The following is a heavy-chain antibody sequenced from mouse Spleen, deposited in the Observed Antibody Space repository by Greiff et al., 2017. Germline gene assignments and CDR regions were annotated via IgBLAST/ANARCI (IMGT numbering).Heavy chain of an antibody. Sequence: EVKLEESGGGLVQPGGSLSLSCAASGFTFTDYYMSWVRQPPGKALEWLGFIRNKANGYTTEYSASVKGRFTISRDNSQSILYLQMNALRAEDSATCYCARSLRYAMDYWGQGTSVTVSS. CDR3: ARSLRYAMDY. CDR2: IRNKANGYTT. J-gene: IGHJ4*01. D-gene: IGHD1-1*01. CDR1: GFTFTDYY. V-gene: IGHV7-3*01.